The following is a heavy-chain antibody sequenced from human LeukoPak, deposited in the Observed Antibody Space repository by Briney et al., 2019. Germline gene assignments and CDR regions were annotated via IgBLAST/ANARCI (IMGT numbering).Heavy chain of an antibody. D-gene: IGHD3-22*01. J-gene: IGHJ4*02. Sequence: SGPTLVNPTQPLTLTCTFSGLSLSTSEMCVSCIRQPPGKALEWLALIDWDDDKYYSTSLKTRLTISKDTSKNKVVLTLTNMDLSAEDTSYCSWSDCWYYDSSGYYYFDYWGQGTLVTVSS. CDR2: IDWDDDK. V-gene: IGHV2-70*01. CDR1: GLSLSTSEMC. CDR3: SWSDCWYYDSSGYYYFDY.